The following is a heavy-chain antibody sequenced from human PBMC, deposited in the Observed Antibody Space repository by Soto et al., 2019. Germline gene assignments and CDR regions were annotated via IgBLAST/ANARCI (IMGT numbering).Heavy chain of an antibody. CDR2: IYYSGST. D-gene: IGHD1-26*01. J-gene: IGHJ6*02. CDR3: ARGGGNYRFTSHYCGMDV. V-gene: IGHV4-59*01. CDR1: GGSISSYY. Sequence: PSETLSLTCTVSGGSISSYYWSWIRQPPGKGLEWIGYIYYSGSTNYNPSLKSRVTISVDTSKNQFSLKLSSVTAADSAVYYCARGGGNYRFTSHYCGMDVWGQGTTVTVSS.